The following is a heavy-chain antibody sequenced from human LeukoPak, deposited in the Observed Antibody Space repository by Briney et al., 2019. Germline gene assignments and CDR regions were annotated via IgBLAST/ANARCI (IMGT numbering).Heavy chain of an antibody. D-gene: IGHD3-9*01. CDR1: GGTFSSYA. CDR2: IIPIFGTA. J-gene: IGHJ4*02. Sequence: SVKVSCKASGGTFSSYAISWVRQAPGQGLVWMGRIIPIFGTANYAQKFQGRVTITTDESTSTAYMELSSLRSEDTAVYYCALYYDILTGALDYWGQGTLVTVSS. V-gene: IGHV1-69*05. CDR3: ALYYDILTGALDY.